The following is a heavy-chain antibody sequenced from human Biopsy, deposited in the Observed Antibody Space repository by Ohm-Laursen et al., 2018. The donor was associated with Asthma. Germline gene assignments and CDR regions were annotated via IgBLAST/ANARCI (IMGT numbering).Heavy chain of an antibody. CDR2: IYYSGST. J-gene: IGHJ4*02. Sequence: SDTLSLTCTVSYGSITSGGYYWTWIRQHPGKGLEWIGFIYYSGSTYYNPSLKSRVSISIDTSKNQFSLKLSSVTAADTAVYYCARAKDYYDSRGYYRSFDYWGQGTLDTVSS. D-gene: IGHD3-22*01. CDR1: YGSITSGGYY. V-gene: IGHV4-31*03. CDR3: ARAKDYYDSRGYYRSFDY.